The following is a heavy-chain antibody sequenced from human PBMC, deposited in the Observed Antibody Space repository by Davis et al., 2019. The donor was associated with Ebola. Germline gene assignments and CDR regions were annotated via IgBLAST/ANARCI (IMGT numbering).Heavy chain of an antibody. J-gene: IGHJ4*02. CDR3: ARLGDGYNGY. CDR2: IIPMLGIA. CDR1: GGTFSSYA. Sequence: AASVKVSCKASGGTFSSYAISWVRQAPGQGLEWMGRIIPMLGIANYAQKFQGRVTITADKSTSTAYMELSSLRSEDTAVYYCARLGDGYNGYWGQGTLVTVSS. D-gene: IGHD5-24*01. V-gene: IGHV1-69*04.